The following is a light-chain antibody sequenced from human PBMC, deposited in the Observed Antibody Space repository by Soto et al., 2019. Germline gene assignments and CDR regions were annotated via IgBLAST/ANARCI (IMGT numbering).Light chain of an antibody. J-gene: IGLJ1*01. V-gene: IGLV2-11*01. CDR1: AKDVGAYNY. CDR2: GVV. CDR3: CSYAGGYTYL. Sequence: QSALTQPRSVSGSPGQSVTIPCTGTAKDVGAYNYVSWYQQHPGRPPKLLIYGVVRWPSGVPDRFSGSKSGNTASLTISGLQAEDEADYFCCSYAGGYTYLFGTGTKLTVL.